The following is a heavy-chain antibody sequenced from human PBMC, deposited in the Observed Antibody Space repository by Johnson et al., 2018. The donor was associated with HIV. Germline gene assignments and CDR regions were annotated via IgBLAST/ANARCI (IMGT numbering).Heavy chain of an antibody. Sequence: MQLVASGGGLIQPGGSLRLSCAASGFTVSSNYMSWVRQAPGKGLEWVSIIYSGGSTYYAASVKGRFTISRDNSKNTLYLQMNSLSADDTAVYYFASDLYCSGGSCQGGAFDIWGQGTMVSVSS. J-gene: IGHJ3*02. CDR3: ASDLYCSGGSCQGGAFDI. CDR2: IYSGGST. D-gene: IGHD2-15*01. CDR1: GFTVSSNY. V-gene: IGHV3-53*01.